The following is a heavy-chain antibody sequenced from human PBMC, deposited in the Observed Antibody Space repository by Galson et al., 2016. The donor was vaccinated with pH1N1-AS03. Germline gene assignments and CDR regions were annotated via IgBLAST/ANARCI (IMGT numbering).Heavy chain of an antibody. CDR3: ARAFEEYLLRDYSSVFDS. D-gene: IGHD2/OR15-2a*01. CDR2: IKSNNDNT. CDR1: GYTFSNYG. Sequence: SVKVSCKASGYTFSNYGITWVRQAPGQGLQWMEWIKSNNDNTIYGQNFQGRVTLTTDPSTNTAYMELKNLRSDDTGVYYCARAFEEYLLRDYSSVFDSWGQGTLVTVSS. V-gene: IGHV1-18*01. J-gene: IGHJ4*02.